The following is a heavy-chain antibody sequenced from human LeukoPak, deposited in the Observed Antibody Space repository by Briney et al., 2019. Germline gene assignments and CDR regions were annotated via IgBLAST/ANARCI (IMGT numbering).Heavy chain of an antibody. CDR2: IRYDGSNK. V-gene: IGHV3-30*02. J-gene: IGHJ4*02. CDR1: GFTFSSYG. CDR3: WAYYYDSSGYYTRDY. D-gene: IGHD3-22*01. Sequence: GGSLRLSCAASGFTFSSYGMHWVRQAPGKGLEWVAFIRYDGSNKYYADSVKGRFTISRDNSKSTLYLQMNSLRAEDTAVYYCWAYYYDSSGYYTRDYWGQGTLVTVSS.